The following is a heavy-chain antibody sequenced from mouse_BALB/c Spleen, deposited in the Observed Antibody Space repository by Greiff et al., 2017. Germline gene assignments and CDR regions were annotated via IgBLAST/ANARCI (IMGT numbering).Heavy chain of an antibody. CDR3: ARKGDYYGSSYDYAMDY. V-gene: IGHV2-2*02. Sequence: QVQLQQSGPGLVQPSQSLSITCTVSGFSLTSYGVHWVRQSPGKGLEWLGVIWSGGSTDYNAAFISRLSISKDNSKSQVFFKMNSLQANDTAIYYCARKGDYYGSSYDYAMDYWGQGTSVTVSS. CDR2: IWSGGST. D-gene: IGHD1-1*01. CDR1: GFSLTSYG. J-gene: IGHJ4*01.